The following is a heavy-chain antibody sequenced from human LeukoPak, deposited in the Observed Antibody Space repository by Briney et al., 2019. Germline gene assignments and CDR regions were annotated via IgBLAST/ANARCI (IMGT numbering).Heavy chain of an antibody. Sequence: PGESLRLSCAASGFTFSSYAMHWVRQAPGKGLEYVSAISSNGGSTYYANSVKGRFTISRDNSKNTLYLQMGSLRAEDMAVYYCARDWTQRTPYGDYPLPGYWGQGTLVTVSS. V-gene: IGHV3-64*01. CDR3: ARDWTQRTPYGDYPLPGY. CDR1: GFTFSSYA. CDR2: ISSNGGST. D-gene: IGHD4-17*01. J-gene: IGHJ4*02.